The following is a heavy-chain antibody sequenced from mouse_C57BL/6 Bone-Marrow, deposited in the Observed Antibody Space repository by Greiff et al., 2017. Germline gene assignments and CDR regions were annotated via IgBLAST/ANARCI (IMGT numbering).Heavy chain of an antibody. CDR1: GYTFTDYE. Sequence: VQLQQSGAELVRPGASVTLSCKASGYTFTDYEMHWVKQTPVHGLEWIGAVDPETGGTAYNQKFKGKAILTADKSSSTAYMELRSLTSEDSAVYYCTRRSGMGFAYWGQGTLVTVSA. D-gene: IGHD4-1*01. V-gene: IGHV1-15*01. J-gene: IGHJ3*01. CDR2: VDPETGGT. CDR3: TRRSGMGFAY.